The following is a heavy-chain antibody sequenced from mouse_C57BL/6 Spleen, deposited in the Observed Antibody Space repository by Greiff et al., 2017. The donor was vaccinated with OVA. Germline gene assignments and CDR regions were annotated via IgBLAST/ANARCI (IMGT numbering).Heavy chain of an antibody. D-gene: IGHD3-3*01. CDR2: IYPRDGST. CDR3: AKDLPRDAMDY. V-gene: IGHV1-85*01. CDR1: GYTFTSYD. J-gene: IGHJ4*01. Sequence: QVQLQQSGPELVKPGASVKLSCKASGYTFTSYDINWVKQRPGQGLEWIGWIYPRDGSTKYNEKFKGKATLTVDTSSRTAYMERHSLTSEDSAVYFCAKDLPRDAMDYWGQGTSVTVSS.